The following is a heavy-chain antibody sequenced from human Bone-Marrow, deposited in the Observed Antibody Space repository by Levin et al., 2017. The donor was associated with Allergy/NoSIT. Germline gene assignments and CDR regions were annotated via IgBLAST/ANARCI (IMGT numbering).Heavy chain of an antibody. V-gene: IGHV4-39*01. D-gene: IGHD3-16*01. CDR3: ARHVMVSFGGISVRGVFDF. J-gene: IGHJ3*01. CDR2: LYYSGSN. Sequence: GSLRLSCTVSGGSISSSNYYWGWIRQPPGKGPEWIGSLYYSGSNYYNPSLKSRVTISVDTSKKQVSLNLSSVTAADTAVYYCARHVMVSFGGISVRGVFDFWGQGTMVSVSS. CDR1: GGSISSSNYY.